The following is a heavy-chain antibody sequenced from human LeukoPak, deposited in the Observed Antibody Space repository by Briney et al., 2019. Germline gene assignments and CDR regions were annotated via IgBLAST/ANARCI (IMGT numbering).Heavy chain of an antibody. CDR2: ISYDGSNK. CDR3: AKGSLGGSWYKFLIDY. J-gene: IGHJ4*02. D-gene: IGHD6-13*01. V-gene: IGHV3-30*18. Sequence: GGSLRLSCAASGFTFSSYGMHWVRQTPGKGLEWVAVISYDGSNKYYADSVKGRFTISRDNSKNTLYLQMNSLRAEDTAVYYCAKGSLGGSWYKFLIDYWGQGTLVTVSS. CDR1: GFTFSSYG.